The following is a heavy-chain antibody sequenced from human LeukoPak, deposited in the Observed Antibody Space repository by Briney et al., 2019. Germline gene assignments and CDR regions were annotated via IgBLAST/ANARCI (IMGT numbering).Heavy chain of an antibody. CDR2: ISSGGSTI. J-gene: IGHJ4*02. CDR3: ARVYGIYSHLIFDY. Sequence: PGRSLRLSCAASGFTFSSYGMHWVRQAPGKGLEWVSYISSGGSTIYYADSVKGRFTISRDNAKNSLYLQMNSLRAEDTAVYYCARVYGIYSHLIFDYWGQGTLVTV. CDR1: GFTFSSYG. V-gene: IGHV3-48*04. D-gene: IGHD1-26*01.